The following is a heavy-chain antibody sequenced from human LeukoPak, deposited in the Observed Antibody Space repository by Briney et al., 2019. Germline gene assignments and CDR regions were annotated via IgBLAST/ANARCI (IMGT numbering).Heavy chain of an antibody. CDR2: IYYSGIT. Sequence: SETLSLTCTVSGGSISSYYCTWIRQPPGKGLEWIGYIYYSGITNFNPSLTSRVTASVDTSNNQFSLNLSSVTAADTAVYYCARSLRYCSGGNCYYTMDVWGQGTTVTVSS. CDR3: ARSLRYCSGGNCYYTMDV. CDR1: GGSISSYY. D-gene: IGHD2-15*01. J-gene: IGHJ6*02. V-gene: IGHV4-59*01.